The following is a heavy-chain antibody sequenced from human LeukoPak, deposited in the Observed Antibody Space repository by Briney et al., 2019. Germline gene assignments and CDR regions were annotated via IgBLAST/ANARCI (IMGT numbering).Heavy chain of an antibody. CDR2: IKQDGSEK. CDR3: AKDGGEYYDILTGYYPRLYYMDV. J-gene: IGHJ6*03. Sequence: GGSLRLSCAASGFTFSSYWMSWVRQAPGKGLEWVANIKQDGSEKYYVDSVKGRFTISRDNSKNTLYLQMNSLGAEDTAVYYCAKDGGEYYDILTGYYPRLYYMDVWGKGTTVTISS. V-gene: IGHV3-7*03. CDR1: GFTFSSYW. D-gene: IGHD3-9*01.